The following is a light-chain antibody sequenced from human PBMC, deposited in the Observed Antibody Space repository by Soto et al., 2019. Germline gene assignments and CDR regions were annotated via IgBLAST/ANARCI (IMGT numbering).Light chain of an antibody. J-gene: IGKJ2*01. V-gene: IGKV1-12*01. CDR1: QDISTC. CDR2: TAS. CDR3: QQANSFPYT. Sequence: DIQMTQSPSFVSASVGDRVTITCRARQDISTCLAWYQQKPGRAPNLLIYTASSLQSGVPSRFSGSGSWTDFTRTIISLQPVDFATYYSQQANSFPYTFGQGTKLEIK.